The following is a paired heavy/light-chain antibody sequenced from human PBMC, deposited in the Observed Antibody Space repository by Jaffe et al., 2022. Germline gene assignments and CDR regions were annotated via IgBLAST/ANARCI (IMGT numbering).Light chain of an antibody. CDR1: QSVSSH. CDR3: QQRANWPLT. CDR2: DAT. J-gene: IGKJ4*01. Sequence: EIVLTQSPATLSLSPGERATLSCRASQSVSSHLAWYQQKPGQAPRLLIYDATNRAIGIPARFSGSGSGTDFTLTVSSLEPEDFALYYCQQRANWPLTFGGGTRVEIK. V-gene: IGKV3-11*01.
Heavy chain of an antibody. CDR1: GFSLSSDGVG. V-gene: IGHV2-5*01. J-gene: IGHJ5*02. Sequence: QITLKESGPTLVKPTQTLTLTCTFSGFSLSSDGVGVGWIRQPPGKALEWLALIYWNDGKFYNPSLRSRLTITKDTSKNQVILTMTNMDPVDTATYFCAHRGVGYCSSNTCWFDHWGQGTLVTVSS. D-gene: IGHD2-2*01. CDR3: AHRGVGYCSSNTCWFDH. CDR2: IYWNDGK.